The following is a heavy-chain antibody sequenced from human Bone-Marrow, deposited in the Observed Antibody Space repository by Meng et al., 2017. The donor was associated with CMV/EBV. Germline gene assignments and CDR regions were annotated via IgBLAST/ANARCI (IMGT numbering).Heavy chain of an antibody. CDR1: GFTFSTYS. J-gene: IGHJ4*02. CDR2: ISRSSSYI. Sequence: GALKIFCAASGFTFSTYSMNWVRQAPGKGLEWVSSISRSSSYIYYADSVKGRFTISRDNAKNSLYLQMNSLRAEDTAVDYCARQWLGVPDYWGQGTLVTVSS. D-gene: IGHD5-12*01. V-gene: IGHV3-21*01. CDR3: ARQWLGVPDY.